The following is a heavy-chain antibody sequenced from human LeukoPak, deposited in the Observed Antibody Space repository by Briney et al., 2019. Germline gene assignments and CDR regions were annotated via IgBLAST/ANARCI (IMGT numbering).Heavy chain of an antibody. CDR1: DGSISSYY. J-gene: IGHJ6*03. CDR3: ARTWYYYGSGRDYYYYYMDV. D-gene: IGHD3-10*01. V-gene: IGHV4-4*07. Sequence: KASETLSLTCTVSDGSISSYYWSWIRQPAGKGLEWIGRIYTSGSTNYNPSLKSRVTISVDKSKNQFSLKLSSVTAADTAVYYCARTWYYYGSGRDYYYYYMDVWGKGTTVTVSS. CDR2: IYTSGST.